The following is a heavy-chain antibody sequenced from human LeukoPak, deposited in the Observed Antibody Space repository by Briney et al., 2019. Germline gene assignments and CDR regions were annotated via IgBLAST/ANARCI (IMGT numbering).Heavy chain of an antibody. D-gene: IGHD6-19*01. CDR3: AKRDDGWYYFDY. J-gene: IGHJ4*02. CDR1: GASISSYY. Sequence: SETLSLTCAVSGASISSYYWSWIRQPPGKGLEWIGSIYYSGSTNYNPSLKSRVTISLDTSMNQFSLKLSSVTAADTAVYYCAKRDDGWYYFDYWGQGTLVTVSS. V-gene: IGHV4-59*01. CDR2: IYYSGST.